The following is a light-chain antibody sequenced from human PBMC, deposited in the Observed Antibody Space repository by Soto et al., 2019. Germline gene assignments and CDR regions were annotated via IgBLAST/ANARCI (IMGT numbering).Light chain of an antibody. J-gene: IGKJ5*01. V-gene: IGKV3-15*01. CDR2: GAS. CDR3: QQYNNWPIT. CDR1: QSVSSN. Sequence: RVMTQSPSTLSVSPGERATLSCRASQSVSSNFAWYQQKPGQAPRLLIYGASTRATGIPARCSGSGSGTEFTLTISSLQSEDFAVYCCQQYNNWPITFGQGTRLEI.